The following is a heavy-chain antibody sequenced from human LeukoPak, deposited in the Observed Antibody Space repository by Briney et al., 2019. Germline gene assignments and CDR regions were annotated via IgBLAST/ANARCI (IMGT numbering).Heavy chain of an antibody. CDR3: TTELGSSTYDY. CDR2: IKSKTDGGTT. D-gene: IGHD1-26*01. CDR1: GFTFSNAW. J-gene: IGHJ4*02. Sequence: PGGSLRLSCAASGFTFSNAWMSWVRQAPGKGLEWVGRIKSKTDGGTTDYAAPVKGIFTISRDDSKNTLYLQMNSLKTEDTAVYYCTTELGSSTYDYWGQGTLVTVSS. V-gene: IGHV3-15*01.